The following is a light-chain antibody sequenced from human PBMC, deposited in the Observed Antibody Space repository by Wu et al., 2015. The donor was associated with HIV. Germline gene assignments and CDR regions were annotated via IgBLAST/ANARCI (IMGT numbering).Light chain of an antibody. J-gene: IGKJ1*01. V-gene: IGKV1-12*01. Sequence: DIQMTQSPSSVSMSVGDRVTITCRASQSISRWLAWYQQKPGKAPNLLIYAASSVQSGVPSRFSGSGSGTNFTLTISSLQPEDVATYYCQQADIFPXTFGQGTRVEV. CDR1: QSISRW. CDR2: AAS. CDR3: QQADIFPXT.